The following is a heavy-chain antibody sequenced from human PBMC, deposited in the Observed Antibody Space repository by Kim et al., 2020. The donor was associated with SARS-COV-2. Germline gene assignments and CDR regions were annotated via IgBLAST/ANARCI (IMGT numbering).Heavy chain of an antibody. Sequence: GGSLRLSCAASGFTFSSYAMSWVRQAPGKGLEWVSAISGSGGSTYYADSVKGRFTISRDNSKNTLYLQMNSLRAEDTAVYYCAKAHDYSNYGDYNYGMDVWGQGTTVTVSS. CDR1: GFTFSSYA. D-gene: IGHD4-4*01. J-gene: IGHJ6*02. CDR2: ISGSGGST. CDR3: AKAHDYSNYGDYNYGMDV. V-gene: IGHV3-23*01.